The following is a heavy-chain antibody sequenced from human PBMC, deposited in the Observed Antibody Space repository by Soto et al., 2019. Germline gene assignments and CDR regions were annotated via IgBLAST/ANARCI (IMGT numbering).Heavy chain of an antibody. J-gene: IGHJ6*02. D-gene: IGHD2-2*01. CDR1: GYSFTSYW. CDR2: IYPGDSDT. Sequence: GASLKISCKGSGYSFTSYWIGWVRQMPGKGLEWMGIIYPGDSDTRYSPSFQGQVTISADKSISTAYLQWSSLKASDTAMYYCARQCTQVDDGMDVWGQGTTVTVSS. CDR3: ARQCTQVDDGMDV. V-gene: IGHV5-51*01.